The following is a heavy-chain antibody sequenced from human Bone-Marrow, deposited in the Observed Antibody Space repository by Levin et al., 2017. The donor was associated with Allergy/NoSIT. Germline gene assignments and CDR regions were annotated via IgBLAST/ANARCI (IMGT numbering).Heavy chain of an antibody. CDR2: IIPTFDTP. Sequence: KISRKASGGTISNYDISWVRQAPGQGLEWMGGIIPTFDTPNYAQKFQGRVTITADDSTSTAYLEMSSLSSEDTAVYYCAGGEYSYYYYALDVWGQGTTVTVSS. CDR3: AGGEYSYYYYALDV. J-gene: IGHJ6*02. D-gene: IGHD2/OR15-2a*01. CDR1: GGTISNYD. V-gene: IGHV1-69*01.